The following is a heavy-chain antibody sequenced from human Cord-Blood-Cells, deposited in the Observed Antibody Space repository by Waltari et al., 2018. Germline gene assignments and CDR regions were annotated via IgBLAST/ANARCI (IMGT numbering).Heavy chain of an antibody. CDR2: IWYDGSNK. V-gene: IGHV3-33*01. CDR3: ARGREWELLYFDY. D-gene: IGHD1-26*01. J-gene: IGHJ4*02. CDR1: FSSYG. Sequence: FSSYGMHWVRQAPGKGLEWVAVIWYDGSNKYYADSVKGRFTISRDNSKNTLYLQMNSLRAEDTAVYYCARGREWELLYFDYWGQGTLVTVSS.